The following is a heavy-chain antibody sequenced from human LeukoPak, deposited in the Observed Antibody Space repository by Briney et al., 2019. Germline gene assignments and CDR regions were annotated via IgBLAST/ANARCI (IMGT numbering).Heavy chain of an antibody. J-gene: IGHJ4*02. V-gene: IGHV1-46*01. D-gene: IGHD2-2*01. CDR2: INPSGGST. CDR1: GYTFTSYY. CDR3: ASGEGNLLASTSFGY. Sequence: ASVKVSCKASGYTFTSYYMHWVRQAPGQGLEWMGIINPSGGSTSYARKFQGRVTMTRDTSTSTVYMELSSLRSEDTAVYYCASGEGNLLASTSFGYWGQGTLVTVSS.